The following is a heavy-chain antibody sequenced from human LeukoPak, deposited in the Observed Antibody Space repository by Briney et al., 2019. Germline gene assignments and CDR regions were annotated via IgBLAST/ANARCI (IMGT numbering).Heavy chain of an antibody. Sequence: ASVKVSCKASGYIFNSYNIDWVRQAPGQGLEWMGWISAYNGNTNYAQTFQDRVTMTTDTSTSTAYMELRSLTSDDTAIYYCARDFGSYMDYWGQGTLVTVSS. CDR2: ISAYNGNT. V-gene: IGHV1-18*01. CDR1: GYIFNSYN. CDR3: ARDFGSYMDY. J-gene: IGHJ4*02. D-gene: IGHD1-26*01.